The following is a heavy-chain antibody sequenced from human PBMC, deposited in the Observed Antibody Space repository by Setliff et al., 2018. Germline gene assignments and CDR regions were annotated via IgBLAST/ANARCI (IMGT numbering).Heavy chain of an antibody. Sequence: ASVKVSCKASGYTFTNHYMHWVRQAPGQGLEWMGMINPGGGSTTYAQKFQGRVTMTRDTSTSTVYMELSSLRTEDTAVYYCARRYYDSYARYYVVGDYWGQGTPGTVS. CDR3: ARRYYDSYARYYVVGDY. J-gene: IGHJ4*02. D-gene: IGHD3-22*01. CDR1: GYTFTNHY. V-gene: IGHV1-46*01. CDR2: INPGGGST.